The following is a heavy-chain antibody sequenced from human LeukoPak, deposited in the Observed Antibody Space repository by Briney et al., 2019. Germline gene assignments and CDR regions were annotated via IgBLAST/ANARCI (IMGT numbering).Heavy chain of an antibody. J-gene: IGHJ2*01. V-gene: IGHV3-21*01. Sequence: GSLRLSCAASGFTFSSYSMNWVRQAPGEGLEWVSSIISSSSYIYYADSVKGRFTIPRDNAKNSLYLQMNSLRAEDTAVYYCARDFEQWPRGWRRGTLLTVST. CDR1: GFTFSSYS. D-gene: IGHD6-19*01. CDR2: IISSSSYI. CDR3: ARDFEQWPRG.